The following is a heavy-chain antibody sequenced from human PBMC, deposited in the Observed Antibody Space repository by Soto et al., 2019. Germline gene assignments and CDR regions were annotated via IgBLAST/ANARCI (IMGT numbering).Heavy chain of an antibody. D-gene: IGHD1-7*01. CDR1: GGIFHGYG. CDR3: ARDGIGGTVFRGYLDY. CDR2: IRFDGSNE. J-gene: IGHJ4*02. Sequence: GGSLRLSCAVPGGIFHGYGMHWVRQAPGKGLEWVAIIRFDGSNEEYADSVKGRFTISRDNPKNTLYLQMNTLGAEDTAVYYCARDGIGGTVFRGYLDYWGRGTXVTVSS. V-gene: IGHV3-33*01.